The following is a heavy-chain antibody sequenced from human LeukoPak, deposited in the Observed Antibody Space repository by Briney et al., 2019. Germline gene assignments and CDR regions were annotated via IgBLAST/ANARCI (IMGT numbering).Heavy chain of an antibody. J-gene: IGHJ6*02. CDR1: GLAFNTYT. CDR3: TTDNATGRDV. Sequence: GGSLRLSCAACGLAFNTYTMNGVRQPPARGLECVGLIRDKPYGGITDYSAPVKGKFTISRDDSKILPYLQLNSLQTEHTSVYYCTTDNATGRDVGGEGTTVSVS. D-gene: IGHD1-26*01. V-gene: IGHV3-15*01. CDR2: IRDKPYGGIT.